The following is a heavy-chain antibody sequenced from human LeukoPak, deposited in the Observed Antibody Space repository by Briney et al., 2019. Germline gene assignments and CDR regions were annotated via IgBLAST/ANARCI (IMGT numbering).Heavy chain of an antibody. V-gene: IGHV4-4*07. CDR1: GGSISSYY. CDR2: IYTSGST. J-gene: IGHJ5*02. D-gene: IGHD6-6*01. CDR3: ARLPRVSMAARRDIWFDA. Sequence: SETLSLTCTVSGGSISSYYWSWIRQPAGKGLEWIGRIYTSGSTNYNPSLKSRVTMSVDTPTSQFSLKLSSVTAADTAVYYCARLPRVSMAARRDIWFDAWGQGSLVTVSS.